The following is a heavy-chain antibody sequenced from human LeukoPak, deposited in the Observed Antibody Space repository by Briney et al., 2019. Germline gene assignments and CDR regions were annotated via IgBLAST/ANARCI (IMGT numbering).Heavy chain of an antibody. CDR3: ARDSGTTGEVKFDP. Sequence: PPETLSLTCTASGGSISRSYWSWMRQPAGKGPEWIGRIYGSGTITYNPSLESRVTMSVDTSKNQFSLKLRSVTAADTAVYYCARDSGTTGEVKFDPWGQGILVTVSS. J-gene: IGHJ5*02. CDR1: GGSISRSY. D-gene: IGHD3-10*01. V-gene: IGHV4-4*07. CDR2: IYGSGTI.